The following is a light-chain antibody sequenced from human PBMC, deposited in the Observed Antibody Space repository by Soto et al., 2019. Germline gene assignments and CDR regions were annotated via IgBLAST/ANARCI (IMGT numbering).Light chain of an antibody. V-gene: IGKV1-16*01. J-gene: IGKJ1*01. Sequence: DIQMTQSPSSLSASVGDRVTITCRASQDISNYLAWFQQQPGKAPRSLIYVASTLQSGVPSRFSGSGSGTDFTLTISSLQPEDFATYFCQQYTTYPLTFGQGTKVDIK. CDR2: VAS. CDR1: QDISNY. CDR3: QQYTTYPLT.